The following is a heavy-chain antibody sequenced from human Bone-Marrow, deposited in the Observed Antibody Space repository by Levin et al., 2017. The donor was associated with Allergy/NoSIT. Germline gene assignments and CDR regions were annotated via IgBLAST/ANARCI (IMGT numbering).Heavy chain of an antibody. CDR1: GFTFSSYS. CDR2: ISAKATYI. D-gene: IGHD6-13*01. CDR3: ARGMSHSSSYFFYNFDY. Sequence: PGGSLRLSCAASGFTFSSYSMNWVRQAPGKGLEWVSSISAKATYIYYADPVKGRFTISRDNAKNSLYLLMNSLRAEDTAVYYCARGMSHSSSYFFYNFDYWGQGTLVTVSS. J-gene: IGHJ4*02. V-gene: IGHV3-21*01.